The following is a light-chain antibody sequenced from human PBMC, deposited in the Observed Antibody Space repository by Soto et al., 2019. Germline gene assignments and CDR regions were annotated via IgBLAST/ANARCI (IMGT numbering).Light chain of an antibody. V-gene: IGKV1-5*01. Sequence: DIQMTQSPSTLSASVGDRVSISCRASQRLDKWLAWYQQKPGEAPKLLVSAASNLESGFSSRFTGSRSGTEFTLNISSLQPADFATDSSQQHPRYPYTFGQGTPLEIK. J-gene: IGKJ2*01. CDR3: QQHPRYPYT. CDR1: QRLDKW. CDR2: AAS.